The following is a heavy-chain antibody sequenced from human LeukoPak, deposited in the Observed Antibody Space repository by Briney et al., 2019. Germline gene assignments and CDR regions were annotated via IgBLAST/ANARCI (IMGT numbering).Heavy chain of an antibody. Sequence: PSETLSLTCTVSGGSIRSYYWSWIRQPPGKGLEWIGYIYYSGNTNYNPSLKSRVTISVDTSKNQFSLKLSSVTAADTAVYYCARGRSHKQQLRLKAKLDYWGQGTLVTVSS. CDR3: ARGRSHKQQLRLKAKLDY. J-gene: IGHJ4*02. V-gene: IGHV4-59*12. D-gene: IGHD6-13*01. CDR2: IYYSGNT. CDR1: GGSIRSYY.